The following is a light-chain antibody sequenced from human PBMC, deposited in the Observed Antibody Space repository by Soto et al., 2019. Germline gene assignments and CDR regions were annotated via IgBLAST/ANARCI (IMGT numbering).Light chain of an antibody. V-gene: IGLV2-14*01. CDR3: SSYTSSSTL. CDR2: DVT. CDR1: SSDIGDYDY. J-gene: IGLJ1*01. Sequence: QSALTQPASVSGSPGQSITISCTGTSSDIGDYDYVSWYQHLPGKAPKLLIFDVTHRPSGVSDRFSGSKSGNTASLTISGVRPEDEADYYCSSYTSSSTLFGTGTQLTVL.